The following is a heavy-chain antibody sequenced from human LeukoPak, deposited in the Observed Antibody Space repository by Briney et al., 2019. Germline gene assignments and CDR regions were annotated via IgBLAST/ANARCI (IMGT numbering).Heavy chain of an antibody. CDR1: GYTFSTYR. J-gene: IGHJ4*02. Sequence: GPVKVSCKASGYTFSTYRIIWVRQAPGQGLEWMGWISVYNGNTNYAQKLQGRVTMTTDTSTSTAYVELRSLRSDDTALYYCARGSSAWSFDYWGQGTLVTVSS. V-gene: IGHV1-18*01. CDR3: ARGSSAWSFDY. CDR2: ISVYNGNT. D-gene: IGHD6-13*01.